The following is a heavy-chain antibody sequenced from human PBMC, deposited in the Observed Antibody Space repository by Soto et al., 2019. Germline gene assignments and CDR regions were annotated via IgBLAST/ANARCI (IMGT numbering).Heavy chain of an antibody. J-gene: IGHJ4*02. D-gene: IGHD3-16*02. CDR2: IIPIFGTA. CDR1: GGTFSSYA. CDR3: ARGEVVYDYVWGSYRPYHYFDY. Sequence: ASVKVSCKASGGTFSSYAISWVRQAPGQGLEWMGGIIPIFGTANYAQKFQGRVTITADKSTSTAYMELSSLRSEDTAVYYCARGEVVYDYVWGSYRPYHYFDYWDQGTLVTVSS. V-gene: IGHV1-69*06.